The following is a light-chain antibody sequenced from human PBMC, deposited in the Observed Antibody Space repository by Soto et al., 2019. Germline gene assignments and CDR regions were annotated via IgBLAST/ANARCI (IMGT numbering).Light chain of an antibody. J-gene: IGLJ1*01. Sequence: QSVLTQPPSASGSPGQSVTISCTGTNRDVGTHNYVSWYQQYPGKAPKLLIYDVVKRPSGIPHRFSGSKSGNTASLTVSGLQADDEADYYCFSYAGGSTFVFXTGTKVTVL. CDR2: DVV. CDR3: FSYAGGSTFV. V-gene: IGLV2-8*01. CDR1: NRDVGTHNY.